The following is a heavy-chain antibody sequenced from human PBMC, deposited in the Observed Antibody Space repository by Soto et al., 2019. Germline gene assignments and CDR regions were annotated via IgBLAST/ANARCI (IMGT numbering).Heavy chain of an antibody. Sequence: PGGSLRLSCAASGFSFRSHWMTWVRQAPGKGLEWAANINQDGSEKHYVDSVKGRFTISRDNAKNSLSLQMNSLRAEDTAVYYCARDPSILTGYYTPWFDPWGQGTLVTVSS. V-gene: IGHV3-7*01. CDR1: GFSFRSHW. D-gene: IGHD3-9*01. J-gene: IGHJ5*02. CDR3: ARDPSILTGYYTPWFDP. CDR2: INQDGSEK.